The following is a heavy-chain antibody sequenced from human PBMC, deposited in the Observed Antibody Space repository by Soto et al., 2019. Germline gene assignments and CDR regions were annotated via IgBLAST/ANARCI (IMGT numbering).Heavy chain of an antibody. CDR3: VRDGTKTLREWFDP. Sequence: SETLSLTCTVSGASISGCYWSWIRKSAGKGLEWIGRIYATGTTDYNPSLKSRVMMSVDTSKKQFSLKLRSVTAADTAVYYCVRDGTKTLREWFDPWGQAIAVTVAS. CDR1: GASISGCY. J-gene: IGHJ5*02. V-gene: IGHV4-4*07. CDR2: IYATGTT. D-gene: IGHD1-1*01.